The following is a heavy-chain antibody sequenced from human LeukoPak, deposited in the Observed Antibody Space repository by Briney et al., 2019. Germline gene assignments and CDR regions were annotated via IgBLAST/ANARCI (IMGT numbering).Heavy chain of an antibody. V-gene: IGHV3-53*01. D-gene: IGHD3-16*01. CDR3: ARDYGGGADFDY. Sequence: GGSLRLSCAASGFTVSSNYMSWVRQAPGKGLEWVSVIYNGGSTYYADSVKGRFTISRDNSKNTLYLQMNSLRAEDTAVYYCARDYGGGADFDYWGQGTLVTVSS. CDR1: GFTVSSNY. CDR2: IYNGGST. J-gene: IGHJ4*02.